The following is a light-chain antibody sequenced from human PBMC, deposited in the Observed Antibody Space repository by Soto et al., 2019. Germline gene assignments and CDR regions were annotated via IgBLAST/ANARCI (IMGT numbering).Light chain of an antibody. CDR1: QDISNY. CDR2: DAS. Sequence: DIRMTQSPSSLSASVGDRVTITCQASQDISNYLNWYQQKPGKAPKLLIYDASNLETGVPSRFSGSGSGTDVTFTISSLQPEDIATYYCQQYDNLPWTFGQGTKVEIK. V-gene: IGKV1-33*01. CDR3: QQYDNLPWT. J-gene: IGKJ1*01.